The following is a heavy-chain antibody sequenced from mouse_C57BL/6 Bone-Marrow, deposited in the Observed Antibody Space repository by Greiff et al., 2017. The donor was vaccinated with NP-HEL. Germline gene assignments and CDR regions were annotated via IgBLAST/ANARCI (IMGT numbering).Heavy chain of an antibody. CDR1: GYTFTDYN. CDR2: INPNNGGT. V-gene: IGHV1-18*01. Sequence: VQLQQSGPELVKPGASVKIPCKASGYTFTDYNMDWVKQSHGKSLEWIGDINPNNGGTIYNQKFKGKATLTVDKSSSTAYMELRSLTSEDTAVYYCARPITTVVAPYYFDYWGQGTTLTVSS. D-gene: IGHD1-1*01. J-gene: IGHJ2*01. CDR3: ARPITTVVAPYYFDY.